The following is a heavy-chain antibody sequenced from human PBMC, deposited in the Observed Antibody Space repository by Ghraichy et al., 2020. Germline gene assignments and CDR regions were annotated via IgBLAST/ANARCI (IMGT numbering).Heavy chain of an antibody. CDR1: GDSISSDNW. J-gene: IGHJ4*02. CDR3: AKDAGPGATYFDS. D-gene: IGHD6-25*01. Sequence: SQTLSLTCTVSGDSISSDNWWTWIRQTPEKGLQWIGEIYRTGSTNYNPSLKGRVTISMDKSNNQFSLTMYSVTAADTAIYYCAKDAGPGATYFDSWGQGALVTVSS. V-gene: IGHV4-4*02. CDR2: IYRTGST.